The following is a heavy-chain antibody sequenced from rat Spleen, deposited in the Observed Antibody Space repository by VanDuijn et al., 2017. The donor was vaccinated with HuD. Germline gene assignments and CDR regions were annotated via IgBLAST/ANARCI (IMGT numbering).Heavy chain of an antibody. D-gene: IGHD4-3*01. CDR3: ARLGGLRNWFAY. CDR2: ITTGVADT. CDR1: GFTFSDFD. Sequence: EVQLVESGGGLVQPGRSLKLSCAASGFTFSDFDMAWVRQAPTKGLEWVASITTGVADTYYRDSVKGRFTISRDDEESTLYLQMDSLRSEDTATYFCARLGGLRNWFAYWGQGTLVTVSS. J-gene: IGHJ3*01. V-gene: IGHV5S23*01.